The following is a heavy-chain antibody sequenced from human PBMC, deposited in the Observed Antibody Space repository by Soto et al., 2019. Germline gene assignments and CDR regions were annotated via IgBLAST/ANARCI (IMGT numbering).Heavy chain of an antibody. CDR2: IWSDGSNK. Sequence: QVQLVESGGGVVQPGRSLRLTCAASGFIFSGYGMHWVRQAPGKGLEWVALIWSDGSNKYYADSVKGRFTISRENSKNTVYLEMNSLRDEDTAVYYCARDRAVINGAEWYFDLWGRGTPVTVSA. CDR3: ARDRAVINGAEWYFDL. D-gene: IGHD2-8*01. CDR1: GFIFSGYG. V-gene: IGHV3-33*01. J-gene: IGHJ2*01.